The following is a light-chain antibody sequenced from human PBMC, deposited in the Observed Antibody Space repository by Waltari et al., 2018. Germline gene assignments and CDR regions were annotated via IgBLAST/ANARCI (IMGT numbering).Light chain of an antibody. CDR1: NIGTKS. J-gene: IGLJ2*01. Sequence: SYVVTQPPSVSVAPGKTARITCGGNNIGTKSVHWYQQKPGQAPVVVNYYSRERPSGIPERFSGSNAGNTATLTISWVEVGDEADYHCQGLDRATDHVVFGGGTRLTVL. CDR2: YSR. CDR3: QGLDRATDHVV. V-gene: IGLV3-21*04.